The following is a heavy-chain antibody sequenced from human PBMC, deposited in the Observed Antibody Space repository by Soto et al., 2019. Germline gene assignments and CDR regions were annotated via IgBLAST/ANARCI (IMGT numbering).Heavy chain of an antibody. V-gene: IGHV1-69*13. CDR2: IIPIFGTA. D-gene: IGHD1-20*01. CDR1: GGTFSIYA. Sequence: SVKVSCKASGGTFSIYAISLVRQAPRQGLEWMGGIIPIFGTANYAQKFQGKVTITADESTSTAYMELSSLRSEDTAVYYCASSYNWNHQYYYYYGMDVWGQGTTVTVSS. CDR3: ASSYNWNHQYYYYYGMDV. J-gene: IGHJ6*02.